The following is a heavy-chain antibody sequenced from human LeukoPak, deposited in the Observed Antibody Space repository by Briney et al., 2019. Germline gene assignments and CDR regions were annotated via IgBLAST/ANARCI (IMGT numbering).Heavy chain of an antibody. J-gene: IGHJ3*02. D-gene: IGHD4-17*01. Sequence: GGSLRLSCAVSGITFSSFWMSWVRQAPGKGLEWVANIKQDGSEKYYVDSVKGRFTISRDNAKNSLYLQMNSLRAEDTALYYCAKGTYGDYALDAFDIWGQGTMVTASS. CDR2: IKQDGSEK. CDR1: GITFSSFW. CDR3: AKGTYGDYALDAFDI. V-gene: IGHV3-7*03.